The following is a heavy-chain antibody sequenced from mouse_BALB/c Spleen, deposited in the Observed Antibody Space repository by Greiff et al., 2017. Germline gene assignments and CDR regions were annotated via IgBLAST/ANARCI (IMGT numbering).Heavy chain of an antibody. CDR2: IDPANGNT. V-gene: IGHV14-3*02. J-gene: IGHJ3*01. D-gene: IGHD3-1*01. Sequence: VQLQQSGAELVKPGASVKLSCTASGFNIKDTYMHWVKQRPEQGLEWIGRIDPANGNTKYDPKFQGKATITADTSSNTAYLQLSSLTSEDTAVYYCAHSSGFSSWGQGTLVTVSA. CDR3: AHSSGFSS. CDR1: GFNIKDTY.